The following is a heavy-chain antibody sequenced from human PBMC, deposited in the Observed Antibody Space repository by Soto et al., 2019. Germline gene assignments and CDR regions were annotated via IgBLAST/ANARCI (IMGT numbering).Heavy chain of an antibody. CDR3: ARDPTMIVSRRGLGAFDI. D-gene: IGHD3-22*01. V-gene: IGHV3-11*01. Sequence: QVQLVESGGGSVKPGGSLRLSCAASGFTFSDYYMSWIRQAPGKGLEWVSYISSSGSTIYYADSVKGRFTISRDNAKNSLYLQMNSLRAEDTAVYYCARDPTMIVSRRGLGAFDIWGQGTMVTVSS. CDR2: ISSSGSTI. J-gene: IGHJ3*02. CDR1: GFTFSDYY.